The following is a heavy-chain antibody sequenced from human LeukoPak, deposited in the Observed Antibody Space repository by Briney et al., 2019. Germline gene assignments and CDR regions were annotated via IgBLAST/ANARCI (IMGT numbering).Heavy chain of an antibody. CDR1: GFSVSNNY. D-gene: IGHD7-27*01. CDR2: IYSGGDK. Sequence: GGSLRLSCAASGFSVSNNYMSWVRQAPGKGLEWVSLIYSGGDKRYAASVKGRFTISRDNSKNTLYLQMDSLRAEDTAVYYCAGSLGPLTEYWGQGTLVTVSS. CDR3: AGSLGPLTEY. V-gene: IGHV3-53*01. J-gene: IGHJ4*02.